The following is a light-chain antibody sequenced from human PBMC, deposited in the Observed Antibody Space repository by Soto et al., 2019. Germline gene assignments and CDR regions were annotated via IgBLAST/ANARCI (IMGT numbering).Light chain of an antibody. Sequence: DIQLTQSPSFLSASVGDRVTITCRASQGISSYLAWYQQKPGKAPKLLIYAASTLQSGVPSRFSGSGSGTEFTLTISSLQPDDFATYYCQQLNSYPPFTFGPGTKVDI. J-gene: IGKJ3*01. CDR1: QGISSY. V-gene: IGKV1-9*01. CDR3: QQLNSYPPFT. CDR2: AAS.